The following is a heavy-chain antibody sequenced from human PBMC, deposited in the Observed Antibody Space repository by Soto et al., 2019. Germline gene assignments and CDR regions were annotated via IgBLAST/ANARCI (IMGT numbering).Heavy chain of an antibody. V-gene: IGHV3-11*01. D-gene: IGHD6-19*01. CDR3: AGSIAVSATGGNIWFDP. J-gene: IGHJ5*02. CDR1: GFTFSDYY. CDR2: ISSSGSTI. Sequence: PGGSLRLSCAASGFTFSDYYMSWIRQAPGKGLEWVSYISSSGSTIYYADSVKGRFTISRDNAKNSLYLQMNSLRAEDTAVYYCAGSIAVSATGGNIWFDPWGQGTLVTVSS.